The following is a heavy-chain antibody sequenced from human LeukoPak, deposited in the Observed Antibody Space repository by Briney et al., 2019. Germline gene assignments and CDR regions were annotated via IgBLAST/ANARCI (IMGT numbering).Heavy chain of an antibody. J-gene: IGHJ4*02. CDR2: IWYDGSNK. CDR3: ARGAQTYPRPLGY. V-gene: IGHV3-33*01. CDR1: GFTFSSYG. Sequence: GGSLRLSCAASGFTFSSYGMQWVRQAPGKGLEWVAVIWYDGSNKYYADSVKGRFTISRDNSKNTLYLQMNSLRAEDTAVYYCARGAQTYPRPLGYWGQGTLVTVSS. D-gene: IGHD3-16*01.